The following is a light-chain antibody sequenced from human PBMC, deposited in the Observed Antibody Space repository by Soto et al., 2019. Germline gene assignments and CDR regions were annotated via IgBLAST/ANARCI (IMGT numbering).Light chain of an antibody. J-gene: IGKJ5*01. Sequence: IQLTQSPSCLSASVGDSVTITCRASQGISSFLAWYQQKPGKAPKLLIYAASTLQSGVPSRFSGSGSGTDFTLTISSLQPEDFATYFCQQLNSYPITFGQGTRLEIK. CDR3: QQLNSYPIT. CDR2: AAS. CDR1: QGISSF. V-gene: IGKV1-9*01.